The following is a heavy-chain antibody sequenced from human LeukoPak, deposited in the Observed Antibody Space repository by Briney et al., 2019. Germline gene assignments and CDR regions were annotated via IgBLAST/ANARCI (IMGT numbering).Heavy chain of an antibody. CDR3: AKDVIPITMVRGVFDY. V-gene: IGHV3-30*02. J-gene: IGHJ4*02. Sequence: HPGGSLRLSCAASGFTFSSYGMHWVRQAPGKGLEWVTFIRYDGSNKYYADSVRGRFTISRDNPKNTLYQQMNSLRAEDTAVYYCAKDVIPITMVRGVFDYWGQGTLVTVSS. CDR2: IRYDGSNK. D-gene: IGHD3-10*01. CDR1: GFTFSSYG.